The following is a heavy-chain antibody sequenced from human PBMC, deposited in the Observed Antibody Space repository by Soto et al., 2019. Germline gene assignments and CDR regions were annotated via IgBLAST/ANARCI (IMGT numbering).Heavy chain of an antibody. V-gene: IGHV1-46*01. Sequence: GASVKVSCKTSGYIFTSYYIHWVRQAPGQGLEWMGIINTSGGTTTYAQKFQGRVTMTRDTSTSTVYMELSSLRSEDTAVYYCARGPATAPDAYWGLGTLVTVSS. CDR2: INTSGGTT. CDR1: GYIFTSYY. CDR3: ARGPATAPDAY. D-gene: IGHD2-2*01. J-gene: IGHJ4*02.